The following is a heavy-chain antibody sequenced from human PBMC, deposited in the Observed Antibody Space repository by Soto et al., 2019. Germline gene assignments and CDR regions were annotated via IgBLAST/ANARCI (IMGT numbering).Heavy chain of an antibody. CDR3: ARAKGEGSAYSSSPSGWFDP. D-gene: IGHD6-6*01. J-gene: IGHJ5*02. Sequence: ASVKVSCKASGGTFSSYTISWVRQAPGQGLEWMGRIIPILGIANYAQKFQGRVTITADKSTSTAYMELSSLRSEDTAVYYCARAKGEGSAYSSSPSGWFDPWGQGTLVAVSS. V-gene: IGHV1-69*02. CDR1: GGTFSSYT. CDR2: IIPILGIA.